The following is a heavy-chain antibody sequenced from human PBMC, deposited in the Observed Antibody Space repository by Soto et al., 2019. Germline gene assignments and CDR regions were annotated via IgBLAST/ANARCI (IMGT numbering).Heavy chain of an antibody. CDR3: AKDRAGGDHYYYYGMDV. V-gene: IGHV3-43*01. CDR2: ISWDGGST. CDR1: GFTFSSYS. D-gene: IGHD2-21*02. Sequence: GGSMRLSCAASGFTFSSYSMNWVRQAPGKGLEWVSLISWDGGSTYYADSVKGRFTISRDNSKNSLYLQMNSLRTEDTALYYCAKDRAGGDHYYYYGMDVWGPGTTVTVSS. J-gene: IGHJ6*02.